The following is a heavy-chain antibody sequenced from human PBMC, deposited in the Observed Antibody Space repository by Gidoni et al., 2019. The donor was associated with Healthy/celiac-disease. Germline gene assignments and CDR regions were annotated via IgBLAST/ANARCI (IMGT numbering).Heavy chain of an antibody. CDR1: GFTFSSYG. D-gene: IGHD6-19*01. Sequence: QVQLVESGGGVVQPGRSLRLSCAASGFTFSSYGMHWVRQAPGKGLEWVAVIWYDGSNKYYADSVKGRFTISRDNSKNTLYLQMNSLRAEDTAVYYCARMGAVAAFRLYYYYGMDVWGQGTTVTVSS. V-gene: IGHV3-33*01. J-gene: IGHJ6*02. CDR3: ARMGAVAAFRLYYYYGMDV. CDR2: IWYDGSNK.